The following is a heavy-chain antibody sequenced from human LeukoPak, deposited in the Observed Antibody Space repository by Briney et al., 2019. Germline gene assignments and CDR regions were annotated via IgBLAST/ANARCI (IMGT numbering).Heavy chain of an antibody. Sequence: GGSLRLSRAASGFTFSNAWMSWVRQAPGKGLEWVGRIKSKTDGGTTDYAAPVKGRFTISRDDSKNTLFLQMNSLKTEDTAVYYCTTDPDTSSWTFIYWGQGTLVTVSS. D-gene: IGHD6-13*01. CDR1: GFTFSNAW. V-gene: IGHV3-15*01. CDR2: IKSKTDGGTT. CDR3: TTDPDTSSWTFIY. J-gene: IGHJ4*02.